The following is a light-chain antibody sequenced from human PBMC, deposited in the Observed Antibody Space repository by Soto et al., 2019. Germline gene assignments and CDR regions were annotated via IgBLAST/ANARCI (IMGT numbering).Light chain of an antibody. V-gene: IGKV1-5*03. CDR2: KAS. J-gene: IGKJ1*01. CDR1: QSISSR. CDR3: QQYNSYWT. Sequence: DIQMTQSPSTLSASVGERVTITCRASQSISSRLAWYQQKPGKAPKLLIYKASSLESGVPSRFSGSGSGTEFTLTISSLQPDDSATYYCQQYNSYWTFGQGTKVDIK.